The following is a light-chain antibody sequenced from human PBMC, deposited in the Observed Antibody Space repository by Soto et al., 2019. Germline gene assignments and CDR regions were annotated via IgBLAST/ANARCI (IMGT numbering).Light chain of an antibody. Sequence: EVGITQSPATLSVSPGERATLSCRASQSVSSNLAWYQQKPGQAPRLLIYGASTRATGIPARFSGSGSGTEFTLTISSLQSEDFAVYYCQQYNNWPPEVTFGGGTKVDIK. J-gene: IGKJ4*01. CDR1: QSVSSN. CDR2: GAS. CDR3: QQYNNWPPEVT. V-gene: IGKV3-15*01.